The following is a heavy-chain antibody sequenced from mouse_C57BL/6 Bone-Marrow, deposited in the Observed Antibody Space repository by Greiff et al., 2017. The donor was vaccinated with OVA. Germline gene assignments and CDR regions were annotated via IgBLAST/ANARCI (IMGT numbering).Heavy chain of an antibody. J-gene: IGHJ1*03. CDR3: ATYYGSSHWYFDV. V-gene: IGHV1-52*01. CDR2: IDPSDSET. CDR1: GYTFTSYW. D-gene: IGHD1-1*01. Sequence: QVHVKQPGAELVRPGSSVKLSCKASGYTFTSYWMHWVKQRPIQGLEWIGNIDPSDSETHYNQKFKDKATLTVDKSSSTAYMQLSSLTSEDSAVYYCATYYGSSHWYFDVWGTGTTVTVSS.